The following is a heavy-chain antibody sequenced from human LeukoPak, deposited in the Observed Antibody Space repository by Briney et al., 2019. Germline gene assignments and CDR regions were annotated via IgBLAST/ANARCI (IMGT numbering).Heavy chain of an antibody. CDR3: ARGVYIAAAQYGY. V-gene: IGHV4-59*01. CDR1: GGSISSYY. D-gene: IGHD6-13*01. CDR2: IYYSGTT. J-gene: IGHJ4*02. Sequence: PSETLSLTCTVSGGSISSYYWSWIRQPPGKGLERLGYIYYSGTTNYNPSLKSRVTISVDTSKNQFSLKLSSVTAADTAVYYCARGVYIAAAQYGYWGQGTLVTVSS.